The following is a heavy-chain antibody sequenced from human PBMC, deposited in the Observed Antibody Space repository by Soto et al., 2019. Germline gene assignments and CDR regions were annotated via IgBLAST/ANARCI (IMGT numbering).Heavy chain of an antibody. V-gene: IGHV4-59*10. J-gene: IGHJ4*02. CDR1: GGSFSGYY. D-gene: IGHD2-15*01. CDR3: ARFHTPGWFFDY. Sequence: PSETLSLTCAVYGGSFSGYYWSWIRQPAGKGLEWIGRIYTSGSTNYNPSLKSRVTISVDTSKNQFSLKLSSVTAADTAVYYCARFHTPGWFFDYWGQGTLVTVSS. CDR2: IYTSGST.